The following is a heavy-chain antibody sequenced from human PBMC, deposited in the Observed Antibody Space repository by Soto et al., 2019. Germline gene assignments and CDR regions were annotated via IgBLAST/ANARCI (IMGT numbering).Heavy chain of an antibody. CDR1: GGSISSGGYS. J-gene: IGHJ4*02. V-gene: IGHV4-30-2*01. CDR3: ARLEYYDIFSWYFDY. CDR2: IYHSGST. Sequence: SETLSLTCAVSGGSISSGGYSWSWIRQPPGKGLEWIGYIYHSGSTYYNPSLKSRVTISVDRSKNQFSLKLSSVTAADTAVYYCARLEYYDIFSWYFDYWGQGTLVTVSS. D-gene: IGHD3-9*01.